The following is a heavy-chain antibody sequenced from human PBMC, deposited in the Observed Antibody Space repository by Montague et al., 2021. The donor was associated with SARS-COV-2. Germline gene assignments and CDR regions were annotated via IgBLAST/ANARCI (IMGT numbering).Heavy chain of an antibody. D-gene: IGHD3-3*01. Sequence: IYCSGSTYYNPSLKSRVTISVDTSKNQFSLKLSSVTAADTAVYYCARQKMGSFTIFGVVMPDRWFDRGGQGTLVTGCS. CDR2: IYCSGST. CDR3: ARQKMGSFTIFGVVMPDRWFDR. J-gene: IGHJ5*02. V-gene: IGHV4-39*01.